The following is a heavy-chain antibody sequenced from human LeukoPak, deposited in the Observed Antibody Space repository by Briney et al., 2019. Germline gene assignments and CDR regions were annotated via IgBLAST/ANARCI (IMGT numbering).Heavy chain of an antibody. V-gene: IGHV4-59*01. J-gene: IGHJ4*02. CDR1: GGSISSYY. D-gene: IGHD3-3*01. Sequence: SETLSLTCAVSGGSISSYYWSWIRQPPGKGLEWIGYIYYSGSTNYNPSLKSRVTISVDTSKNQFSLKLSSVTAADTAVYYCARGRRSGYSRFDYWGQGTLVTVSS. CDR2: IYYSGST. CDR3: ARGRRSGYSRFDY.